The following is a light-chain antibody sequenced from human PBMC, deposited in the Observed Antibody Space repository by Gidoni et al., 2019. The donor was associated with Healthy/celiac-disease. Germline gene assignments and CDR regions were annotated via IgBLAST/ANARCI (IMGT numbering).Light chain of an antibody. CDR1: QSVSSY. V-gene: IGKV3-11*01. Sequence: EIVLTQSPATLSVSPGERATLSCRASQSVSSYLDWYQQKPGQAPRLLIYDASNRASGIPARFSGSGSGTDFTLTISSLEPEDFAVYYCQQRSNWPPMTFGPGTKVDIK. CDR2: DAS. CDR3: QQRSNWPPMT. J-gene: IGKJ3*01.